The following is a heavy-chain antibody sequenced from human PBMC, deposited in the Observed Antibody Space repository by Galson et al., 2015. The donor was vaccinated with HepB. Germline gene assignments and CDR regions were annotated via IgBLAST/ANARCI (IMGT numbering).Heavy chain of an antibody. CDR3: ARETHYYDANYYHFPDS. CDR2: IWSDGSNK. CDR1: GFTFSVYG. Sequence: SLRLSCAASGFTFSVYGMHWVRQAPGKGLEWVAVIWSDGSNKYYADSVKGRFTISRDNSKNTMYLQMNSLRAEDTAVYYCARETHYYDANYYHFPDSWGQGTLVTVSS. D-gene: IGHD3-16*01. V-gene: IGHV3-33*08. J-gene: IGHJ5*01.